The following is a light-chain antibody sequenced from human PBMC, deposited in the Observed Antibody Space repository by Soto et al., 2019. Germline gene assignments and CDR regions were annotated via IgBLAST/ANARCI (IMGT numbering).Light chain of an antibody. J-gene: IGKJ2*01. CDR2: GVS. Sequence: EIVLTQSPGTLSLSPGEGTTLSCRASQSLSSSYIAWYQQKPGQAPRLLIYGVSIRATGIPDRFSGSGSGTDFTLTISRLEPKDFAVYYCQQYGSSPRTFGQGTKLDIK. V-gene: IGKV3-20*01. CDR3: QQYGSSPRT. CDR1: QSLSSSY.